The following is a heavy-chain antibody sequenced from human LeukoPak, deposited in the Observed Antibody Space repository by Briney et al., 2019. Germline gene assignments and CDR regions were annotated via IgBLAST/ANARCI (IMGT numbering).Heavy chain of an antibody. Sequence: ASVKVSCKASGDTFSSYAISWVRQAPGQGLEWMGGIIPIFGTANYAQKFQGRVTITADESTSTAYMELSSLRSEDTAVYYCARAYGYCSSTSCQYAYYYYGMDVWGKGTTVTVSS. CDR1: GDTFSSYA. D-gene: IGHD2-2*03. CDR2: IIPIFGTA. CDR3: ARAYGYCSSTSCQYAYYYYGMDV. V-gene: IGHV1-69*01. J-gene: IGHJ6*04.